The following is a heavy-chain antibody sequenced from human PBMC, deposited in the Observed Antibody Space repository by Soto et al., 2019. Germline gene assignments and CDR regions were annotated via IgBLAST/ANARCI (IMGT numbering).Heavy chain of an antibody. D-gene: IGHD1-26*01. Sequence: QLQLQESGPGLVKPSETLSLTCTVSGGSISSSRSYWGWIRQPPGKGLECIGSIYYSGSTYYSPSLKSRVTISVDTSKNQFSLKLSSVTAADTAVYYCARRGLVGATPFDYWGQGTLVTVSS. CDR3: ARRGLVGATPFDY. V-gene: IGHV4-39*01. J-gene: IGHJ4*02. CDR1: GGSISSSRSY. CDR2: IYYSGST.